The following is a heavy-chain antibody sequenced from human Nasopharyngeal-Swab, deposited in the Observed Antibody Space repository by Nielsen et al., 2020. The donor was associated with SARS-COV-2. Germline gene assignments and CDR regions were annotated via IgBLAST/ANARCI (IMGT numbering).Heavy chain of an antibody. Sequence: GGSLRLSCAASGFTFSSYAMSWVRQAPGKGLEWVSAISGSGGSTYYADSVKGRFTISRDNSKNTLYLQMNSLRAEDTAVYYCAKDLSGIAAADHAFDIWGQGTMVTVSS. CDR3: AKDLSGIAAADHAFDI. CDR2: ISGSGGST. V-gene: IGHV3-23*01. D-gene: IGHD6-13*01. CDR1: GFTFSSYA. J-gene: IGHJ3*02.